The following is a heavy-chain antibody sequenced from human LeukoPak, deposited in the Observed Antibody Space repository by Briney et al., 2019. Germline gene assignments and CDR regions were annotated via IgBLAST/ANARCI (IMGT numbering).Heavy chain of an antibody. Sequence: PGGSLRLSCAASGFTVSSNYMSWVRQAPGKGLEWVSVIYSGGSTYYADSVKGRFTIPRDNSKNTLYLQMNSLRAEDTAVYYCARDLSNSKAFDIWGQGTMVTVSS. CDR2: IYSGGST. V-gene: IGHV3-66*01. J-gene: IGHJ3*02. D-gene: IGHD2/OR15-2a*01. CDR1: GFTVSSNY. CDR3: ARDLSNSKAFDI.